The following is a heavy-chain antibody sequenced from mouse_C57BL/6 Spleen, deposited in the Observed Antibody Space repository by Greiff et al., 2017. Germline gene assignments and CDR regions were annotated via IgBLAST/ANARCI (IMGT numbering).Heavy chain of an antibody. CDR3: ARSYGSGAMDY. CDR1: GFSLSTSGMG. V-gene: IGHV8-12*01. Sequence: QVTLKVSCPGILQSSQTLSLTCSFSGFSLSTSGMGVSWIRQPSGKGLEWLAHIYWVDDKRYYPSLKSRLTINKNTTRNQVFLKITSVSTAITATYYCARSYGSGAMDYWGQGTSGTVSS. J-gene: IGHJ4*01. D-gene: IGHD1-1*01. CDR2: IYWVDDK.